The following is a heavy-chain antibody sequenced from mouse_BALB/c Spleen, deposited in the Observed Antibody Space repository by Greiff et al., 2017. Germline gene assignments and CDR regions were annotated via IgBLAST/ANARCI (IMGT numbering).Heavy chain of an antibody. CDR3: ARDGDYRYDGYAMDY. Sequence: VKLMESGPGLVAPSQSLSITCTASGFSLTSYGVHWVRQPPGKGLEWLGVIWAGGSTNNNSALMSRLSISKDNSKSQVFLKMNSLQTDDTAMYYCARDGDYRYDGYAMDYWGQGTSVTVSS. D-gene: IGHD2-14*01. CDR1: GFSLTSYG. V-gene: IGHV2-9*02. J-gene: IGHJ4*01. CDR2: IWAGGST.